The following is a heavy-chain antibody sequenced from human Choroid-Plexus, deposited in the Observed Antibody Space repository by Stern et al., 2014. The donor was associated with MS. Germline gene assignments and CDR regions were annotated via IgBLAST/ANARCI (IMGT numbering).Heavy chain of an antibody. V-gene: IGHV3-30*18. Sequence: VQLVESGGGVVQPGRPLRLSWVASGFTFGSCAMHWVRQAPGKGLEWVAGVSYDGSNKYYADSVKGRFTISRDNSQNTLYMQMSSLRPEDTAVYYCAKDRKYLTYFFDHWGQGSLVTVSS. J-gene: IGHJ5*02. CDR2: VSYDGSNK. D-gene: IGHD2/OR15-2a*01. CDR1: GFTFGSCA. CDR3: AKDRKYLTYFFDH.